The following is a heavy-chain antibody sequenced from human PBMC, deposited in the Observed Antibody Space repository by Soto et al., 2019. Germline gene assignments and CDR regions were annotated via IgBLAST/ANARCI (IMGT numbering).Heavy chain of an antibody. CDR2: IKSKTDGGTT. CDR1: GFTFSNAW. V-gene: IGHV3-15*01. D-gene: IGHD3-3*01. Sequence: GGSLRLSCAASGFTFSNAWMSWVRQAPGKGLEWVGRIKSKTDGGTTDYAAPVKGRFTISRDDSKNTLYLQMNSLKTEDTAVYYCTTMSYDFWTGYFHPRYSDYWGQGTLVTVS. J-gene: IGHJ4*02. CDR3: TTMSYDFWTGYFHPRYSDY.